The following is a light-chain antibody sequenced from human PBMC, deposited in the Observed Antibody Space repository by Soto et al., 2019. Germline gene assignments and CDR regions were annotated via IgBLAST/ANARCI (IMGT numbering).Light chain of an antibody. CDR2: DAS. J-gene: IGKJ4*01. Sequence: DIQMTQSPSILSASVGDGVTITCRASQSIGKWLAWYQQKPGKAPKVLIYDASTLESGVPSRFSGGRSGTKFTFSSRRLEPADSATSYRQQYTCHFGALTPVKI. CDR3: QQYTCH. V-gene: IGKV1-5*01. CDR1: QSIGKW.